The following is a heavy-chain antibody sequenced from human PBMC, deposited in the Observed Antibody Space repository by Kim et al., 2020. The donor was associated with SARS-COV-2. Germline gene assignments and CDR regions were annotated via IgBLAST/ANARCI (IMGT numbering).Heavy chain of an antibody. J-gene: IGHJ4*02. V-gene: IGHV3-23*01. Sequence: GKGRFTISRDNSKNTLYLQMNSLRAEDTAVYYCAKAGQSQLQLETWQDYWGQGTLVTVSS. CDR3: AKAGQSQLQLETWQDY. D-gene: IGHD6-6*01.